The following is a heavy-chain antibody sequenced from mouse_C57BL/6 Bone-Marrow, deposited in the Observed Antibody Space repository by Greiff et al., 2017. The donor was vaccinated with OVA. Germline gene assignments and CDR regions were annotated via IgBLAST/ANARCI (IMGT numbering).Heavy chain of an antibody. CDR2: SRNKANDYTT. Sequence: EVKVVESGGGLVQSGRSLRLSCATSGFTFSDFYMEWVRQAPGKGLEWIAASRNKANDYTTEYSASVKGRFIVSRDTSQSILYLQMNALRAEDTAIYYCARDAPTGSFDYWGQGTTLTVSS. J-gene: IGHJ2*01. CDR3: ARDAPTGSFDY. D-gene: IGHD2-10*01. V-gene: IGHV7-1*01. CDR1: GFTFSDFY.